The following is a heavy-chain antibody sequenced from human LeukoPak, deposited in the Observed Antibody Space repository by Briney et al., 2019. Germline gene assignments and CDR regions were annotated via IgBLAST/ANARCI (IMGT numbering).Heavy chain of an antibody. CDR3: AAKKGGSSNFDY. V-gene: IGHV3-9*03. Sequence: PGGSLRLSCPASGLTVSSNYMTWVRQAPGKGLEWVSGISRDSSTIVYADSVKGRFTISRDDARNSLYLQMNSLRVEDMAFYYCAAKKGGSSNFDYWGQGALVTVSS. CDR2: ISRDSSTI. CDR1: GLTVSSNY. D-gene: IGHD6-13*01. J-gene: IGHJ4*02.